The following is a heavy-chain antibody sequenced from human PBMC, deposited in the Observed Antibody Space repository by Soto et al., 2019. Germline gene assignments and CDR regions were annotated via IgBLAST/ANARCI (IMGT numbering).Heavy chain of an antibody. CDR2: IYYSGST. D-gene: IGHD2-2*01. J-gene: IGHJ3*02. V-gene: IGHV4-59*01. Sequence: QVQLQESGPGLVKPSETLSLNCTVSGGSISTYYWSWIRQPPGKGLEWIGYIYYSGSTNYNPSLKSRVTISVDTSKNQFSLRLNSVTAADTAAYYCARGRAQLRRGAFDMWGQGTMVTVSS. CDR1: GGSISTYY. CDR3: ARGRAQLRRGAFDM.